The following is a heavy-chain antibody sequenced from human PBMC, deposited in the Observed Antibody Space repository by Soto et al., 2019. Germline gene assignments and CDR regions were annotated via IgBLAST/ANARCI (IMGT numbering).Heavy chain of an antibody. CDR3: ARVNGDYVLLNPRNRQSYDAFDI. CDR2: ISPIFGTA. V-gene: IGHV1-69*01. CDR1: GCTFSSYA. J-gene: IGHJ3*02. D-gene: IGHD4-17*01. Sequence: QVQLVQSGAEVKKPGSSVKVSCQASGCTFSSYAISWVRQAPGQGLEWMGGISPIFGTANYAQKFQGRVTMTEDESTSTAYMELSSLRSEETAVYYCARVNGDYVLLNPRNRQSYDAFDIWGQGTMVTVSS.